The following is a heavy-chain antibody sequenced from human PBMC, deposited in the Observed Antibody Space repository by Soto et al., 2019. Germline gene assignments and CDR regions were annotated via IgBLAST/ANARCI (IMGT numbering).Heavy chain of an antibody. CDR2: IYYSGST. D-gene: IGHD2-21*01. CDR3: ARRWGGTFDY. J-gene: IGHJ4*02. CDR1: GGSISSYY. Sequence: SETLSLTCTVSGGSISSYYWSWIRQPPGKGLEWIGYIYYSGSTNCNPSLKSRVTISVDTSKNQFSLKLSSVTAADTAVYYCARRWGGTFDYWGQGTLVTVS. V-gene: IGHV4-59*01.